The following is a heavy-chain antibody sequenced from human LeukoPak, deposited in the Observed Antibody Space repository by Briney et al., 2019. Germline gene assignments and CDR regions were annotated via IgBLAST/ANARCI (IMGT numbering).Heavy chain of an antibody. D-gene: IGHD4-11*01. J-gene: IGHJ4*02. CDR1: GFTYSHYG. CDR2: IWSDGTEK. Sequence: GGSLRLSCAASGFTYSHYGMHWVRQAPGKGLEWVAVIWSDGTEKYYADAVKGRFTISRDNSRNTLYLQMNSLRGEDTAVYYCARDAQRGFDYSNSLQYWGQGTLVTVSS. V-gene: IGHV3-33*08. CDR3: ARDAQRGFDYSNSLQY.